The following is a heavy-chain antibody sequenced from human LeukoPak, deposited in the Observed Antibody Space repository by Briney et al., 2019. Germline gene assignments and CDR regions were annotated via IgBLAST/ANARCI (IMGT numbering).Heavy chain of an antibody. CDR1: GFTFSSYG. Sequence: GGSLRLSCTASGFTFSSYGMHWVRQAPGKGLEWVAVIWYDGSNKYYADSVKGRFTISRDNSKNTLYLQMNSLGAEDTAVYYCARDRGSYWDGGNDYWGQGTLVTVSS. CDR3: ARDRGSYWDGGNDY. D-gene: IGHD1-26*01. CDR2: IWYDGSNK. V-gene: IGHV3-33*08. J-gene: IGHJ4*02.